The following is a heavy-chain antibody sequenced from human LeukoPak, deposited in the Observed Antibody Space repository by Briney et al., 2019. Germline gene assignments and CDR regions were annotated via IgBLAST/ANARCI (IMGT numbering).Heavy chain of an antibody. CDR1: GFTFSSYW. Sequence: PGGSLRLSCAASGFTFSSYWMNWARQAPGKGLEWVASINHNGNVNYYVDSVKGRFTISRDNSKNTLYLQMNSLRAEDTAVYYCARDLFSPFVTTSLGSAFDIWGQGTMVTVSS. D-gene: IGHD4-17*01. J-gene: IGHJ3*02. V-gene: IGHV3-7*01. CDR3: ARDLFSPFVTTSLGSAFDI. CDR2: INHNGNVN.